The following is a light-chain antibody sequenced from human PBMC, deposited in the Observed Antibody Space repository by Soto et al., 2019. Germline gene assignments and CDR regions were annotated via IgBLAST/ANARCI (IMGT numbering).Light chain of an antibody. J-gene: IGLJ1*01. V-gene: IGLV2-11*01. Sequence: QSALTQPRSVSGSPGQSVTISCTGTSSDVGGYNYVSWYQQHPGKAPKLMIYDVSKRPSGVPDPFSDSKSGNTASLTISGLQAEDEADYYCCSYAGSYTYVFGAGTKLTVL. CDR1: SSDVGGYNY. CDR2: DVS. CDR3: CSYAGSYTYV.